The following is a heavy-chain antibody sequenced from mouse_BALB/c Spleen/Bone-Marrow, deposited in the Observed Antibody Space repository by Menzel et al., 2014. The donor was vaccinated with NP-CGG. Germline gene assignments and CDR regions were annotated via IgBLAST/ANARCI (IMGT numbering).Heavy chain of an antibody. J-gene: IGHJ4*01. CDR1: GSTFSNYG. CDR3: ARLTPDYAMDY. CDR2: ISSGGSYT. Sequence: EVKVVESGGDLVKPGGSLKLSCAASGSTFSNYGMSWVRQTPDKRLEWVATISSGGSYTYFPDSVKGRFTISRDNAKNTLYLQMNSLKSEDAAMYYCARLTPDYAMDYWGQGTSVTVSS. V-gene: IGHV5-6*01. D-gene: IGHD1-3*01.